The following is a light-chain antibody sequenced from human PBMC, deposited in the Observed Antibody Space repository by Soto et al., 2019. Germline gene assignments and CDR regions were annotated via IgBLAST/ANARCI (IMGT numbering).Light chain of an antibody. CDR2: GAS. CDR3: HQGHNWPLT. Sequence: EIVMTQSPATLSVSPGETGTLSCRASQSITSELAWYQQKPGQPPRLLIYGASTRATGVPARFTGSGSGSEFTLTISGLQSEDFAVYYCHQGHNWPLTFGQGTRLEI. J-gene: IGKJ2*01. CDR1: QSITSE. V-gene: IGKV3-15*01.